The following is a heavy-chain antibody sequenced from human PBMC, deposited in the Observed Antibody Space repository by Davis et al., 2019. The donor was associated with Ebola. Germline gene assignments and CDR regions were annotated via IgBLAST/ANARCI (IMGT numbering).Heavy chain of an antibody. J-gene: IGHJ4*02. V-gene: IGHV2-70*04. CDR2: IDWDDDK. Sequence: GPTLVKPTQTLTLTCTFSGFSLKTSGMRVSWIRQPPGKALEWLARIDWDDDKFYRTSLKTRLIISKDTSKNQVVLTMTNMDPVDTATYYCARGEGYDSYDYWGQGTLVTVSA. CDR1: GFSLKTSGMR. D-gene: IGHD5-12*01. CDR3: ARGEGYDSYDY.